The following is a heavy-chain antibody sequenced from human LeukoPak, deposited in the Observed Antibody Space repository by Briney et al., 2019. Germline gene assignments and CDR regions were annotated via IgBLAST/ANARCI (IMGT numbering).Heavy chain of an antibody. D-gene: IGHD6-6*01. CDR3: ANVWQLAEN. CDR2: ISGGAGST. Sequence: GGSLRLSCAASGFTFSSYAMSWVRQAPGKGLEWVSAISGGAGSTYYADSVKGRFTISRDNSKNTLFLQMNSLRAEDTAVYYCANVWQLAENWGQGTLVTVSS. CDR1: GFTFSSYA. J-gene: IGHJ4*02. V-gene: IGHV3-23*01.